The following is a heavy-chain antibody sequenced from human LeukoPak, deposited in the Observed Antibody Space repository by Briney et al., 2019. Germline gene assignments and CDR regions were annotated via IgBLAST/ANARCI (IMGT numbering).Heavy chain of an antibody. CDR2: IYYSGST. Sequence: SETLSLTCTVSGGSISSYYWSWIRQPPGKGLEWIGYIYYSGSTNYNPSLKSRVTISVDTSKNQFSLKLSSVTAADTAVYYCARGSGDSSGYFAYFDYWGQGTLVTVSS. V-gene: IGHV4-59*01. CDR3: ARGSGDSSGYFAYFDY. CDR1: GGSISSYY. J-gene: IGHJ4*02. D-gene: IGHD3-22*01.